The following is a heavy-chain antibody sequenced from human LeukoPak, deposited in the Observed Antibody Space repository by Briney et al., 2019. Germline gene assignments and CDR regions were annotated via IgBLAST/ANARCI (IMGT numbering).Heavy chain of an antibody. Sequence: GSLRLSCAASGFTFSSYAMSWVRQAPGKGLEWIGSIYYSGSTYYNPSLKSRVTISVDTSKNQFSLKLSSVTAADTAVYYCARNSIFGVVTPFDYWGQGTLVTVSS. J-gene: IGHJ4*02. V-gene: IGHV4-39*01. CDR1: GFTFSSYA. CDR3: ARNSIFGVVTPFDY. D-gene: IGHD3-3*01. CDR2: IYYSGST.